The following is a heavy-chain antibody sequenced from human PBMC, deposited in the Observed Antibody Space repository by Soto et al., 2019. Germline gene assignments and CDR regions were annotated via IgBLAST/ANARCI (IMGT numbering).Heavy chain of an antibody. Sequence: QVQLVQSGAEVKKPGSSVKVSCKASGGTFSSYAISWVRQAPGQGLEWMGGIIPIFGTANYAQKFQGRVTITADESTSTAYMELSSLRSEDTAVYYCARWGYCTNGVCYTAPTYFDYWGQGTLVTVSS. J-gene: IGHJ4*02. V-gene: IGHV1-69*01. CDR3: ARWGYCTNGVCYTAPTYFDY. CDR1: GGTFSSYA. CDR2: IIPIFGTA. D-gene: IGHD2-8*01.